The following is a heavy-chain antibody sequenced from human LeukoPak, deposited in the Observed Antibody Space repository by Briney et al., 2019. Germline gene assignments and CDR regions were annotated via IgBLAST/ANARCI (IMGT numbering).Heavy chain of an antibody. V-gene: IGHV3-48*03. CDR3: AREIFSSSSEGFDY. CDR2: ISSSGSTI. D-gene: IGHD6-6*01. J-gene: IGHJ4*02. CDR1: GFTFSSYE. Sequence: GSLRLSCAASGFTFSSYEMNWVRQAPGKGLEWVSYISSSGSTIYYADSVKGRFTISRDNAKNSLYLQMNSLRAEDTAVYYCAREIFSSSSEGFDYWGQGTLVTVSS.